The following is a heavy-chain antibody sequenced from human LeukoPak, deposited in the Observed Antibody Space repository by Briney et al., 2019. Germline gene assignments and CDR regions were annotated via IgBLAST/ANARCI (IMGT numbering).Heavy chain of an antibody. CDR1: GGSISSYY. Sequence: PSETLSLTCTVSGGSISSYYWSWIRQPPGKGLEWIGFIFYSGTTNYNPSLKSRVTISVDKSKNQFSLKLSSVTAADTAVYYCARDAITIRTHYYYYYMDVWGKGTTVTVSS. J-gene: IGHJ6*03. V-gene: IGHV4-59*12. CDR3: ARDAITIRTHYYYYYMDV. D-gene: IGHD3-9*01. CDR2: IFYSGTT.